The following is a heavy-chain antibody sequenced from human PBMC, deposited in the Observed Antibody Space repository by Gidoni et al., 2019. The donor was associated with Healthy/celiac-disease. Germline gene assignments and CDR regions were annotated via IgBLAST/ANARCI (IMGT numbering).Heavy chain of an antibody. V-gene: IGHV3-74*01. Sequence: EVQLVESGGGLVQPGGSLRLSCAASGFTFSSYWMHWVRQAPGKGLVWVSRINSDGSSTSYEDSVKGRFPISRDNAKNTLYLQMNSLRAEDTAVYYCARGGGRTVTTDYWGQGTLVTVSS. J-gene: IGHJ4*02. CDR3: ARGGGRTVTTDY. CDR1: GFTFSSYW. D-gene: IGHD4-17*01. CDR2: INSDGSST.